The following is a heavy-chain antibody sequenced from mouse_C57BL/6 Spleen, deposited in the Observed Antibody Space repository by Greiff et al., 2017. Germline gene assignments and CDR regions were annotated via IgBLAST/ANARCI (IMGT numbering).Heavy chain of an antibody. J-gene: IGHJ1*03. CDR2: IWSGGST. Sequence: VKLVESGPGLVQPSQSLSITCTASGFSLTSYGVHWVRQSPGQGLEWLGVIWSGGSTDSNAAFMSRLSITTDNSKSQVFFKMNSLQADDTAIYYCAKKTGTGCFDVWGTGTTVTVSS. D-gene: IGHD4-1*01. CDR1: GFSLTSYG. V-gene: IGHV2-5*01. CDR3: AKKTGTGCFDV.